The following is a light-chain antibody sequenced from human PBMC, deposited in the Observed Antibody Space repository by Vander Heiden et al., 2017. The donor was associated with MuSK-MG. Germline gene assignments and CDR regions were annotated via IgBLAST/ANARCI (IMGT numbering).Light chain of an antibody. CDR3: QQYNIYPYT. CDR2: GAC. J-gene: IGKJ2*01. Sequence: DTHITPSPPTLSPLVGDRITITCRASQNISNWLAWHQQKPGKAPKLLIYGACNLESGVPSRFSGSRSGTEFTLTISSLQPDDFATYYCQQYNIYPYTFGQGTKLEIK. CDR1: QNISNW. V-gene: IGKV1-5*01.